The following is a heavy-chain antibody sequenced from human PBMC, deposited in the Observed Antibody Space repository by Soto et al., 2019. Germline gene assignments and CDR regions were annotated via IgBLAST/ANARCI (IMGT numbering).Heavy chain of an antibody. V-gene: IGHV3-9*01. CDR1: GFTFDDYA. J-gene: IGHJ5*02. D-gene: IGHD6-19*01. CDR3: AARIAVAGTGFDP. CDR2: ISWNSGSI. Sequence: HPGGSLRLSCAASGFTFDDYAMHWVRQAPGKGLEWVSGISWNSGSIGYADSVKGRFTISRDNAKNSLYLQMNSLRAEDTALYYCAARIAVAGTGFDPWGQGTLVTVSS.